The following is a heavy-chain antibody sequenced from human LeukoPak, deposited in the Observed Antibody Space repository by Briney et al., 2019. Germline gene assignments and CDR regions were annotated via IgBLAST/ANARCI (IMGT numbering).Heavy chain of an antibody. CDR2: INPNSGGT. J-gene: IGHJ6*02. D-gene: IGHD4-17*01. V-gene: IGHV1-2*06. Sequence: GASVKVSCKASGYTFTGYYMHWVRQAPGQGLEWMGRINPNSGGTNYAQKFQGRVTMTRDTSISTAYMELSRLGSDDTAVYYCARDLKVTTRYYYYGMDVWGQGTTVTVSS. CDR3: ARDLKVTTRYYYYGMDV. CDR1: GYTFTGYY.